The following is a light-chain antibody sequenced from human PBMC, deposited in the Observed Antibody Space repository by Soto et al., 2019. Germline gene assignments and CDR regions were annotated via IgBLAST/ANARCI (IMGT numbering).Light chain of an antibody. Sequence: QSALAQPPSASGSPGQSVTISCTGSGSDIGAYNFVSWYQQHPGKAPKLMIFGVTERPSGVPDRFSGSKSGNTASLTVSGLQADDEAVYYCQSYDSSLSGWVFGGGTKVTVL. CDR3: QSYDSSLSGWV. CDR1: GSDIGAYNF. J-gene: IGLJ3*02. V-gene: IGLV2-8*01. CDR2: GVT.